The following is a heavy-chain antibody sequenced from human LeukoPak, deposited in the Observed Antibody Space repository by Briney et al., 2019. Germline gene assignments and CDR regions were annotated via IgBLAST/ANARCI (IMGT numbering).Heavy chain of an antibody. V-gene: IGHV3-21*03. Sequence: GGSLRLSCAASGFNFNTYTMNWVRQAPGKGLEWVSSISSDSSYIYYADAVHGRFTVSRDNAKYSLYLQMNSLKTEDTAVYYCTRDYLLYDILTGYRFHDYWGQGTLVTVSS. D-gene: IGHD3-9*01. CDR2: ISSDSSYI. J-gene: IGHJ4*02. CDR1: GFNFNTYT. CDR3: TRDYLLYDILTGYRFHDY.